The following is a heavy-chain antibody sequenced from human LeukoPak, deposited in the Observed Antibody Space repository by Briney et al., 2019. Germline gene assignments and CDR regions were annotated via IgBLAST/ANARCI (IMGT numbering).Heavy chain of an antibody. CDR2: ISTYNGNT. D-gene: IGHD2-15*01. CDR1: GYTFTNYG. Sequence: GASVRVSCKASGYTFTNYGISWVRQAPGQGLEWMGWISTYNGNTNYAQKFQGRVTLTTDTSTSTGYMDLRSLRSDDTAVYHCARVALGSWYFDLWGRGTLVTVSS. J-gene: IGHJ2*01. CDR3: ARVALGSWYFDL. V-gene: IGHV1-18*01.